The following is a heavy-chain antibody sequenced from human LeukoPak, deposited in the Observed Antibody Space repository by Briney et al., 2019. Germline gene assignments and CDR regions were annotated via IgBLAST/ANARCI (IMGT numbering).Heavy chain of an antibody. J-gene: IGHJ1*01. CDR1: GFTFSSYA. Sequence: PGGSLRLFCAASGFTFSSYAMHWVRQAPGKGLEWVAVISYDGSNKYYADSVKGRFTISRDNSKNTLYLQMNSLRAEDTAVYYCARSGDYLGAEYFQHLGQGTLVTVSS. CDR2: ISYDGSNK. D-gene: IGHD3-16*01. V-gene: IGHV3-30-3*01. CDR3: ARSGDYLGAEYFQH.